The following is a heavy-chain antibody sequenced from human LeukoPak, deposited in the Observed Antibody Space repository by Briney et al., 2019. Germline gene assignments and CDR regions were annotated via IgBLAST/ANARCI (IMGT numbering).Heavy chain of an antibody. Sequence: ASVKVSCKASGYTFTGYYMHWVRQAPGQGLEWMGWINPNSGGTNYAQKVQGRVTMTRDTSISTAYMELSRLRSDDTAVYYCARWSHLSDAFDIWGQGTMVTVSS. J-gene: IGHJ3*02. V-gene: IGHV1-2*02. CDR2: INPNSGGT. CDR3: ARWSHLSDAFDI. CDR1: GYTFTGYY.